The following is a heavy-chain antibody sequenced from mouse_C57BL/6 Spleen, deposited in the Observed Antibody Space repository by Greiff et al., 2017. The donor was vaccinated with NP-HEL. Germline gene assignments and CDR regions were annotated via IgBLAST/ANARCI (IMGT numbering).Heavy chain of an antibody. CDR1: GYTFTSYW. V-gene: IGHV1-64*01. Sequence: QVQLQQPGAELVKPGASVKLSCKASGYTFTSYWMHWVKQRPGQGLEWIGMIHPNSGSTNYNEKFKSKATLTVDKSSITAYMQLSSLTSEDSAVYYCARSYDYDGFDYWGQGTTLTVSS. CDR2: IHPNSGST. J-gene: IGHJ2*01. CDR3: ARSYDYDGFDY. D-gene: IGHD2-4*01.